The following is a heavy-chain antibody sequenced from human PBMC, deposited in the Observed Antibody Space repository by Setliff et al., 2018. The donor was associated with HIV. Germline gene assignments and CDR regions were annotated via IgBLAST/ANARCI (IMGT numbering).Heavy chain of an antibody. CDR2: IYHIGST. V-gene: IGHV4-38-2*01. CDR3: ARGAYGSGSYPSFGLDY. Sequence: PSETLSLTCAVSGYSISSGYYWGWIRQPPGKGLEWIGSIYHIGSTYYNPSLKSRVTISVDTSKNQFSLKLSSVTAADTAVYYCARGAYGSGSYPSFGLDYWGQGTLVTVSS. CDR1: GYSISSGYY. J-gene: IGHJ4*02. D-gene: IGHD3-10*01.